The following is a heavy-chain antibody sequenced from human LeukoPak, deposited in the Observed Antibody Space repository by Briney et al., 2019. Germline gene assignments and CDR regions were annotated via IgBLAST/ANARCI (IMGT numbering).Heavy chain of an antibody. J-gene: IGHJ4*02. D-gene: IGHD2-21*02. V-gene: IGHV2-70*04. CDR1: GFSLSTSGMR. CDR3: ARTPYCGGDCYVDY. CDR2: IDWDDDK. Sequence: SGPALVKPTQTPTLTCTLSGFSLSTSGMRVSWIRQPPGKALEWLARIDWDDDKFYSTSLKTRLTISKDTSKNQVVLTMTNMDPVDTATYYCARTPYCGGDCYVDYWGQGTLVTVSS.